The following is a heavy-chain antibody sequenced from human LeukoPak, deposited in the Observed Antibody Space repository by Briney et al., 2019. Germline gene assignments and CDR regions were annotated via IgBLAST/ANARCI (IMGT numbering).Heavy chain of an antibody. Sequence: GGSLRLSCAASGFTFSSYWMSWVRQAPGKGLEWVANIKQDGSEKYYVDSVKGRFTISRDNAKNSLYLQMDSLRAEDTAVYYCARDLGYYYGSGSYVYWGQGTLVTVSS. D-gene: IGHD3-10*01. CDR2: IKQDGSEK. J-gene: IGHJ4*02. V-gene: IGHV3-7*03. CDR1: GFTFSSYW. CDR3: ARDLGYYYGSGSYVY.